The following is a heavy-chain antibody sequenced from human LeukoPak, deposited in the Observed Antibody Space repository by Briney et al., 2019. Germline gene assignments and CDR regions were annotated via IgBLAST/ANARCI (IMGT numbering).Heavy chain of an antibody. J-gene: IGHJ6*02. D-gene: IGHD3-22*01. CDR1: GYTFTGYY. Sequence: ASVKVSCKASGYTFTGYYMHWVRQAPGQGLEWTGWINPNSGGTNYAQKFQGRVTMTRDTSISTACMELSRLRSDDTAVYYCARDRAIVVVKNYYYGMDVWGQGTTVTVSS. V-gene: IGHV1-2*02. CDR2: INPNSGGT. CDR3: ARDRAIVVVKNYYYGMDV.